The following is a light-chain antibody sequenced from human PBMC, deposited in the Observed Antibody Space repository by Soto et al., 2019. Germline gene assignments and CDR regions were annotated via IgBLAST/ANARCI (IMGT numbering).Light chain of an antibody. CDR2: AAT. J-gene: IGKJ2*01. V-gene: IGKV1-39*01. Sequence: EMTQSPSSLSASVGDRVTITCRASQSISNNLNWYQFKPGKAPKLLIYAATNLQSGVPSTFSGSGSGTDFALTISSLQSEDSATYYCQQSXGPPXTFGLGTKLEIK. CDR3: QQSXGPPXT. CDR1: QSISNN.